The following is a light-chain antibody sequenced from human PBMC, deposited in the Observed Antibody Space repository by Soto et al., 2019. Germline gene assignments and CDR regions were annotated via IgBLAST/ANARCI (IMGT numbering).Light chain of an antibody. Sequence: QSVLTQPPSASGTPGQRVTISCSGSSSNIGTSTVNWYQQLPGTAPKLLIYNNNQRPSGVPDRFSVSKSGTSASLAISGLQSEDKADYYCAAWDDSLNGWVFGGGTKLTVL. CDR3: AAWDDSLNGWV. CDR1: SSNIGTST. CDR2: NNN. V-gene: IGLV1-44*01. J-gene: IGLJ3*02.